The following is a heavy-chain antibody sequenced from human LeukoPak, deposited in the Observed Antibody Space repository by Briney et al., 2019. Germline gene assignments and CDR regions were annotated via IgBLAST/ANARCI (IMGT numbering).Heavy chain of an antibody. V-gene: IGHV4-39*01. CDR2: VYYSGST. Sequence: PSETLSLTCTVSGGSISSSSFYWGWIRQPPGMGLEWIGSVYYSGSTYYNPSLMSRVTISVDTSKNQFSLKLSSVTAADTAVYYCASYVWGSYFGPKRFDYWGQGTLVTVSS. CDR3: ASYVWGSYFGPKRFDY. CDR1: GGSISSSSFY. D-gene: IGHD3-16*01. J-gene: IGHJ4*02.